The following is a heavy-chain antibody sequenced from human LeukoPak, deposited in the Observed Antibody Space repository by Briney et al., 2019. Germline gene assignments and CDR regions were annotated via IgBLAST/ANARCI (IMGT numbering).Heavy chain of an antibody. CDR2: INPNSGGT. D-gene: IGHD4-17*01. CDR1: GYTFTGYY. Sequence: ASVKVSCKASGYTFTGYYMHWVRQAPGQGLEWMGWINPNSGGTNYAQKFQGWVTMTRDTSISTAYMELSRLRSDDTAVYYCARGKFDYGDCVDGGRYFDYWGQGTLVTVSS. V-gene: IGHV1-2*04. J-gene: IGHJ4*02. CDR3: ARGKFDYGDCVDGGRYFDY.